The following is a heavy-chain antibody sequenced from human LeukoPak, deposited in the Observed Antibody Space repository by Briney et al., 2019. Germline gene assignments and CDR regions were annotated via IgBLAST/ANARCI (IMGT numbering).Heavy chain of an antibody. CDR1: GGSISSSSYY. V-gene: IGHV4-39*01. D-gene: IGHD6-19*01. CDR2: IYYSGST. Sequence: SETLSLTCTVSGGSISSSSYYWGWIRQPPGKGLEWIGSIYYSGSTYYNPSLKSRVTISVDTSKNQFSLRLSSVTAADTAVYYCARHVGPRAWYSSGWYYFDYWGQGTLVTVSS. CDR3: ARHVGPRAWYSSGWYYFDY. J-gene: IGHJ4*02.